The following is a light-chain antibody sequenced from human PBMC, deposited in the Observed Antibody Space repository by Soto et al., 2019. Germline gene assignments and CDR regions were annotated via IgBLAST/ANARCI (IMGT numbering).Light chain of an antibody. CDR2: SNN. CDR1: SSNIGSNT. Sequence: QSVLTQPPSASGTPGQRGTLSCSGSSSNIGSNTVNWYQQLPGTAPKLLIYSNNQRPSGVPDRFSGSKSGTSASLAISGLQSEDEADYYCAAWDDCLMHVVFGGGTKLTVL. V-gene: IGLV1-44*01. CDR3: AAWDDCLMHVV. J-gene: IGLJ2*01.